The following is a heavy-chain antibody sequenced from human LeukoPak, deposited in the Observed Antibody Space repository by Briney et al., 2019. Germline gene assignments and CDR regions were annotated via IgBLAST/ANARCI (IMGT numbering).Heavy chain of an antibody. Sequence: GGSLRLSCAASGFTFSSYSRNWARQAPGEGLEWVSGMSGSGGSTHYADSVKGRFTISRDNSKNTLYLQMNSLRAEDTAVYYCAKDIYSGIYLDGFDIWGQGTMVTVSS. D-gene: IGHD1-26*01. V-gene: IGHV3-23*01. J-gene: IGHJ3*02. CDR2: MSGSGGST. CDR1: GFTFSSYS. CDR3: AKDIYSGIYLDGFDI.